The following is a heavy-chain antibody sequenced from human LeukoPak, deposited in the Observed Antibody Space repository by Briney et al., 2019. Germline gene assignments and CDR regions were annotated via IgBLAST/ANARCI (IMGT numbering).Heavy chain of an antibody. J-gene: IGHJ4*02. CDR3: TRRGASSGVPDY. CDR2: IRSKANSCAT. Sequence: GGSLRLSCAASGFTFSGSAMHWVRQASGKGLEWVGRIRSKANSCATAYAASVKGRFTISRDDSKNTAYLQMNSLKTEDTAVYYCTRRGASSGVPDYWGQGTLVTVSS. CDR1: GFTFSGSA. V-gene: IGHV3-73*01. D-gene: IGHD1-26*01.